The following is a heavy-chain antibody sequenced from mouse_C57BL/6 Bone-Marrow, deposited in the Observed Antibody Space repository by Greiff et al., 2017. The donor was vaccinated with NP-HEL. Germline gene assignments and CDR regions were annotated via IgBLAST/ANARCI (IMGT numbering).Heavy chain of an antibody. CDR2: IDPENGDT. CDR1: GFNIKDDY. V-gene: IGHV14-4*01. Sequence: EVKLQQSGAELVRPGASVKLSCTASGFNIKDDYMHWVKQRPEQGLEWIGWIDPENGDTEYASKFQGKATITADTSSNTAYLQLSSLTSEDTAVYYCTTLIPRFTYWGQGTLVTVSA. CDR3: TTLIPRFTY. J-gene: IGHJ3*01.